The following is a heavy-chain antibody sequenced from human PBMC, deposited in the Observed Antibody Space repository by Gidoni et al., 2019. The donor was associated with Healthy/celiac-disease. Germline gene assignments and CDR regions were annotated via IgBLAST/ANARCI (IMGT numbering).Heavy chain of an antibody. CDR1: GFTFSSYA. V-gene: IGHV3-23*01. CDR3: AKEELRYFDWATYAFDI. CDR2: ISGSGGST. J-gene: IGHJ3*02. Sequence: EVQLLESGGGLVQPGGSLRLSCAASGFTFSSYAMSWVRQAPGKGLEWVSAISGSGGSTYYADSVKGRFTISRDNSKNTLYLQMNSLRAEDTAVYYCAKEELRYFDWATYAFDIWGQGTMVTVSS. D-gene: IGHD3-9*01.